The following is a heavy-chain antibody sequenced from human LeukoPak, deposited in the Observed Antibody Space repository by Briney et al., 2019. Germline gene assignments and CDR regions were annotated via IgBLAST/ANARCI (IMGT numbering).Heavy chain of an antibody. CDR3: AKDDSWAGDRYFGY. Sequence: PGRSLRLSCAASGFTFSSYGMHWVRQAPGKGLEWVAVISCDGSNKYYADSVKGRFTISRDNSKNTLYLQMNSLRAEDTAVYYCAKDDSWAGDRYFGYWGQGTLVTVSS. V-gene: IGHV3-30*18. CDR1: GFTFSSYG. D-gene: IGHD3-22*01. J-gene: IGHJ4*02. CDR2: ISCDGSNK.